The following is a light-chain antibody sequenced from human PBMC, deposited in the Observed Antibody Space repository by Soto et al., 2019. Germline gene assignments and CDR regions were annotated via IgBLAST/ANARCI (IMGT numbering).Light chain of an antibody. CDR2: EVS. CDR3: SSYTSSNTVV. Sequence: QSVLTQPASVSGSPGQSITISCTGTSSDVGGYNYVSWYQQHPGKAPKLMIYEVSNRPSGVSKRFSGSKSGNTASLTISGLQAEDEANYYCSSYTSSNTVVFGGGTKLTVL. V-gene: IGLV2-14*01. J-gene: IGLJ2*01. CDR1: SSDVGGYNY.